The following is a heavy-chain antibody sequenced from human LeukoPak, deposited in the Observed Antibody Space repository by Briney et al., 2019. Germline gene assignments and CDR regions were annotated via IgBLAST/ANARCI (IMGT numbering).Heavy chain of an antibody. CDR2: IIPIFGMS. J-gene: IGHJ6*03. CDR1: GYTFTSYG. V-gene: IGHV1-69*13. Sequence: ASVKVSCKASGYTFTSYGISWVRQAPGQGLEWMGGIIPIFGMSTYAQKFQGRVTITADESTSTAYMELSSLRSEDTAVYYCVRNGGSGSGNYYYYYYMDVWGKGTTVTVSS. CDR3: VRNGGSGSGNYYYYYYMDV. D-gene: IGHD3-10*01.